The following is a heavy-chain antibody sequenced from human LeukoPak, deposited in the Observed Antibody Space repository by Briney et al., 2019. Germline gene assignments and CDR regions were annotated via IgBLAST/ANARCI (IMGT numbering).Heavy chain of an antibody. J-gene: IGHJ4*02. D-gene: IGHD6-19*01. CDR3: ARTVAGKLVFDD. V-gene: IGHV4-59*01. Sequence: SETLSLTCTVSGGSISSYYWSWIRQPPGKGLEWIGYIYYSGSTNYNPSLKSRVTISVDTSKNQFSLKLSSVTAADTAVYYCARTVAGKLVFDDWGQGTLVTVSS. CDR2: IYYSGST. CDR1: GGSISSYY.